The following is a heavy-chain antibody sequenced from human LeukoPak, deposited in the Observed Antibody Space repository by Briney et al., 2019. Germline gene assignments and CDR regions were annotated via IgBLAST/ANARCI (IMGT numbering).Heavy chain of an antibody. Sequence: PGGSLRLSCAASGFTFSYAWMKWVRQAPGKGLEWVGRIKSKTDGGTTDYAAPVKGRFSISRDDSKNTLYLQMNSLKTEDTGVYFCTTSLWFGELLSVDVWGQGTTVTVSS. CDR3: TTSLWFGELLSVDV. J-gene: IGHJ6*02. D-gene: IGHD3-10*01. CDR2: IKSKTDGGTT. V-gene: IGHV3-15*01. CDR1: GFTFSYAW.